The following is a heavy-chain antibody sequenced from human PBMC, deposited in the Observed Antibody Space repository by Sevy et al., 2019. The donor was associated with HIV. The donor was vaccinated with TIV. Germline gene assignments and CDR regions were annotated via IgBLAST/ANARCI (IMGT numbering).Heavy chain of an antibody. J-gene: IGHJ4*02. Sequence: GGSLRLSCAASGFTFDDYAMHWVRQAPGKGLEWVSGISWNSGSIGYADSVKGRFTISRDNAKNSLYLQMNSLRAEDTALSYCAKTYYDFWSGSNSRFRSSYCFDYWGQGTLVTVS. V-gene: IGHV3-9*01. D-gene: IGHD3-3*01. CDR2: ISWNSGSI. CDR1: GFTFDDYA. CDR3: AKTYYDFWSGSNSRFRSSYCFDY.